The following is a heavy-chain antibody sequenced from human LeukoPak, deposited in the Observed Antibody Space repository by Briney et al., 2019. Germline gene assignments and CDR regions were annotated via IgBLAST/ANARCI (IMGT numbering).Heavy chain of an antibody. V-gene: IGHV3-15*01. CDR3: TAPYYYDSSGYYSDY. D-gene: IGHD3-22*01. Sequence: GGSLRLSYAASGFTFSNAWMSWVRQAPGKGLEWVGRIKSKTDGGTTDYAAPVKGRFTISRDDSKNTLYLQMNSLKTEDTAVYYCTAPYYYDSSGYYSDYWGQGTLVTVSS. CDR1: GFTFSNAW. CDR2: IKSKTDGGTT. J-gene: IGHJ4*02.